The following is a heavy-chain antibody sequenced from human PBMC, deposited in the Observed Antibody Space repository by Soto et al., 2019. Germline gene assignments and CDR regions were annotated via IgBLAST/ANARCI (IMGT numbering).Heavy chain of an antibody. CDR3: AFVVTGVIIPEYYFDY. Sequence: ASVKVSCKASGGTFSSYAISWVRQAPVQGLEWMGWIIPIFGTANYAQKFQGRVTITADESTSTAYMELSSLRSEDTAVYYCAFVVTGVIIPEYYFDYWGQGTLVTVSS. J-gene: IGHJ4*02. CDR2: IIPIFGTA. CDR1: GGTFSSYA. V-gene: IGHV1-69*13. D-gene: IGHD3-10*01.